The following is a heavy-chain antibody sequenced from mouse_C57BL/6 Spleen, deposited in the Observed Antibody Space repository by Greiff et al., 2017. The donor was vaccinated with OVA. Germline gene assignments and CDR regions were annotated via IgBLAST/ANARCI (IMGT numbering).Heavy chain of an antibody. J-gene: IGHJ1*03. CDR3: ARVYYDDDERYFDV. CDR1: GFTFSSYA. CDR2: ISDGGSYT. V-gene: IGHV5-4*03. D-gene: IGHD2-4*01. Sequence: DVKLVESGGGLVKPGGSLKLSCAASGFTFSSYAMSWVRQTPEKRLEWVATISDGGSYTYYPDNVKGRFTISRDNAKNNLYLQMSHLKSEDTAMYYCARVYYDDDERYFDVWGTGTTVTVSS.